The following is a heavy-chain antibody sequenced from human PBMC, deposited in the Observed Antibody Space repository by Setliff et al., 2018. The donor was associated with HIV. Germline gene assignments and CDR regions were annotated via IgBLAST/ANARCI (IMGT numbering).Heavy chain of an antibody. J-gene: IGHJ4*02. CDR1: GFSFSDYY. CDR2: ITSSGTTT. V-gene: IGHV3-11*04. Sequence: GGSLRLSCAASGFSFSDYYMTWVRQAPGRGLEWVSYITSSGTTTLYGDSMRGRFTASRDNAESSMYLQMNNLRAEDTAVYYCVRDLPPDYWGQGTLVTVSS. CDR3: VRDLPPDY.